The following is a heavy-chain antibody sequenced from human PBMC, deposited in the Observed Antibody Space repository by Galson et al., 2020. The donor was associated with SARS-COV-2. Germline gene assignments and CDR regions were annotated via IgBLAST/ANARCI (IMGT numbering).Heavy chain of an antibody. V-gene: IGHV1-46*01. Sequence: ASVKVSCKASGYTFTSYYMHWVRQAPGQGLEWMGIINPSGGSTSYAQKFQGRVTMTRDTSTSTVYMELSSLRSEDTAVYYCARGDPVVVVAADYYGMDVWGQGTTVTVSS. CDR1: GYTFTSYY. J-gene: IGHJ6*02. CDR2: INPSGGST. CDR3: ARGDPVVVVAADYYGMDV. D-gene: IGHD2-15*01.